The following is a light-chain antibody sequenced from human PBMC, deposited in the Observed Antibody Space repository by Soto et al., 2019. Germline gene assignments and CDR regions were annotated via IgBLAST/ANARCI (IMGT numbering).Light chain of an antibody. J-gene: IGKJ2*01. Sequence: DIQMTQSPSTRSASVGDRVTIICRASQSISSWLAWYQQKPGKAPKLLIYKASSLESGVPSRFSGSGSGTEFTLTISSLQPDDFASYCCQQYNSYPYTFGQGTKLEIK. V-gene: IGKV1-5*03. CDR3: QQYNSYPYT. CDR2: KAS. CDR1: QSISSW.